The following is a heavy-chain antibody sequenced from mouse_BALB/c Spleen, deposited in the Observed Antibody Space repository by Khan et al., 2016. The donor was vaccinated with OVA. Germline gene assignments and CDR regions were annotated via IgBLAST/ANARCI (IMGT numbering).Heavy chain of an antibody. D-gene: IGHD1-3*01. CDR2: INTYTGEP. Sequence: QIQLVQSGPELKKPGETVKISCKASGYTFTNYRMNWLKQAPGKGLKWMGWINTYTGEPTYADDFKGRFAFSLETSASTAYLQINSLKNEDMATCCCARETSYWYFDVWGAGATVTVSS. V-gene: IGHV9-1*02. CDR1: GYTFTNYR. CDR3: ARETSYWYFDV. J-gene: IGHJ1*01.